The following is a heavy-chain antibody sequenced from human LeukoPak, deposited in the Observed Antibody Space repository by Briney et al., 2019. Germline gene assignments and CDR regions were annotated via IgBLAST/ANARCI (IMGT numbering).Heavy chain of an antibody. Sequence: GESLRLSCAASGFPFRGYWMHWVRQAPGKGLVWVSRINNDGSTTNYADSVKGRFTISRDNAKNTLYLQMNSLSAEDTAVYYCVVIYSNGCPLWVQGSLVTVSS. D-gene: IGHD6-19*01. CDR1: GFPFRGYW. J-gene: IGHJ4*02. CDR2: INNDGSTT. CDR3: VVIYSNGCPL. V-gene: IGHV3-74*01.